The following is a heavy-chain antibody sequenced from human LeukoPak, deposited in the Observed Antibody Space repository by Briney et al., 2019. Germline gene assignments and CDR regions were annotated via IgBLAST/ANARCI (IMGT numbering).Heavy chain of an antibody. Sequence: ASVKVSCKASGYTFTGYYMHWVRQAPGQGLEWKGWINPNSGGRNYAQKFQGWVTMTRDTSISTAYMELSRLRSDDTAVYYCARTGRYCSGGSCYSGAGGAFDIWGQGTMVTVSS. CDR1: GYTFTGYY. CDR2: INPNSGGR. V-gene: IGHV1-2*04. J-gene: IGHJ3*02. D-gene: IGHD2-15*01. CDR3: ARTGRYCSGGSCYSGAGGAFDI.